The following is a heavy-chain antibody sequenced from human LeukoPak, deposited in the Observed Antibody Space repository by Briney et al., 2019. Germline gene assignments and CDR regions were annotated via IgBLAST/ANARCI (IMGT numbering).Heavy chain of an antibody. D-gene: IGHD3-10*01. CDR3: ARVDRSGQSEGFDY. CDR1: GDSISSSSYY. V-gene: IGHV4-39*07. J-gene: IGHJ4*02. CDR2: IYYSGST. Sequence: PSETLSLTCTVSGDSISSSSYYWGWIRQPPGKGLEWIGSIYYSGSTNYNPSLKSRVTISVDKSKSQFSLKLSSVTAADTAVYYCARVDRSGQSEGFDYWGQGTLVTVSS.